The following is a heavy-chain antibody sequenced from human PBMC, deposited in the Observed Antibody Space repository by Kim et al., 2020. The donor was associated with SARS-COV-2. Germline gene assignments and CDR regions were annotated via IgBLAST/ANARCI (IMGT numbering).Heavy chain of an antibody. D-gene: IGHD4-4*01. CDR1: GGSISSGDFS. Sequence: SETLSLICVVSGGSISSGDFSWSWIRQTPGMGLEWIASIYQRGNTYYNPSLKSRLTISMDKSKNQFSLKLTSVTAADTAVYYCARGPYSDYFDFWGQGALVTVSS. CDR3: ARGPYSDYFDF. CDR2: IYQRGNT. V-gene: IGHV4-30-2*01. J-gene: IGHJ4*02.